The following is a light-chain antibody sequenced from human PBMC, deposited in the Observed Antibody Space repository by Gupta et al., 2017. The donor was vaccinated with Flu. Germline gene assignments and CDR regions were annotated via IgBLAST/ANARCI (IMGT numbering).Light chain of an antibody. Sequence: DIQLTQSPSFLSASVGDRVTITCRASQGISSYLAWYQQKPGKAPKLPIYAASTLQSGVPSRFSGSGSGTEFTLTISSLQPEDFATYYCQQLNSYPLTFGHGTKVDIK. CDR2: AAS. V-gene: IGKV1-9*01. J-gene: IGKJ3*01. CDR1: QGISSY. CDR3: QQLNSYPLT.